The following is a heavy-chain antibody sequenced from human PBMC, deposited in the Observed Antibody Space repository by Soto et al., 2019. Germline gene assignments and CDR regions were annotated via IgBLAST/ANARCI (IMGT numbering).Heavy chain of an antibody. J-gene: IGHJ6*02. V-gene: IGHV4-61*01. CDR2: VFYSGST. CDR1: GGSVSIATYY. Sequence: SETLSLTCTVSGGSVSIATYYWSWIRQPPGKGLEWIGYVFYSGSTNYNPSLKSRVSISVDTSKNQFFLNLKSVTAADTALYYCARWERAVADRYERPGMDVWGPGTTGTVSS. CDR3: ARWERAVADRYERPGMDV. D-gene: IGHD6-19*01.